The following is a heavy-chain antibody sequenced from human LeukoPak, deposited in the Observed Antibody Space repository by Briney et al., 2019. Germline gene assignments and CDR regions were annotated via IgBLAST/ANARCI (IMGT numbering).Heavy chain of an antibody. CDR1: GFTFSNAW. Sequence: GGSLRLSCAGSGFTFSNAWMSWVRQAPGKGLEWVGRIKTKTDGGTTDYAAPVKGRFTISRDDSTNTLYLQMNSLKTEDTAVYYCTTEALYDSSGYYMDYWGQGTLVTVSS. CDR2: IKTKTDGGTT. J-gene: IGHJ4*02. V-gene: IGHV3-15*01. CDR3: TTEALYDSSGYYMDY. D-gene: IGHD3-22*01.